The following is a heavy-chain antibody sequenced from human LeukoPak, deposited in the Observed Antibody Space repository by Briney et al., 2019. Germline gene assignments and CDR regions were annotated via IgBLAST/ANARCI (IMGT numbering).Heavy chain of an antibody. CDR2: IYYSGST. J-gene: IGHJ4*02. V-gene: IGHV4-59*01. D-gene: IGHD4-17*01. CDR3: AGDYGDYGYYFDY. CDR1: GTSISRYY. Sequence: SETLSLTCAVSGTSISRYYWSWIRQVPGKGLEWIGYIYYSGSTTYNPSLKSRVTFSLDTSKNQFSLKLTSLTAADTAVYYCAGDYGDYGYYFDYWGQGTLVTVSS.